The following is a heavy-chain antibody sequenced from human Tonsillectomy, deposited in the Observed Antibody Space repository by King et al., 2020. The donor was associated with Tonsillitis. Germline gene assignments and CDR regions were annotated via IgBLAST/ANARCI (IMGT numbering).Heavy chain of an antibody. CDR2: ISSGDFRT. CDR3: AKDAIGDAFDY. CDR1: GFTFSSYA. D-gene: IGHD3-16*01. V-gene: IGHV3-23*03. J-gene: IGHJ4*02. Sequence: VQLVESGGGLVQPGGSLRLSCVASGFTFSSYAMSWVRQAPGKGLEWVSVISSGDFRTYYADSVKGRFTISRDNSKNTLYLQMNSLRADDTAVYYCAKDAIGDAFDYWGQGTLVTVSS.